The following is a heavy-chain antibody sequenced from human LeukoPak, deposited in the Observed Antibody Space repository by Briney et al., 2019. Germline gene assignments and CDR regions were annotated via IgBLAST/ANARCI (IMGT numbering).Heavy chain of an antibody. CDR1: GGTFSSYA. J-gene: IGHJ4*02. CDR2: IIPILGIA. V-gene: IGHV1-69*04. CDR3: ARDARGYSYGSDGY. Sequence: SVKVSCKASGGTFSSYAISWVRQAPGQGLEWMGRIIPILGIANYAQKFQGRVTITADKSTSTAYMELSSLRSEDTAVYYCARDARGYSYGSDGYWGQGTLVTVSS. D-gene: IGHD5-18*01.